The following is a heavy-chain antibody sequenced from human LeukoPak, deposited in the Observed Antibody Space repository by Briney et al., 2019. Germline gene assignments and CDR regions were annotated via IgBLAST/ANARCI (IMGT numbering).Heavy chain of an antibody. V-gene: IGHV4-59*01. CDR3: ARDHYGSGSYYNHFYGMDV. CDR2: IHYSGST. Sequence: SETLSLTCTVSGGSISGYYWNWIRQPPGKGLEWIGYIHYSGSTNYNPSLESRVTISLDTSKNQFSLKLNSVTAADTAVYYCARDHYGSGSYYNHFYGMDVWGQGTTVTVSS. D-gene: IGHD3-10*01. CDR1: GGSISGYY. J-gene: IGHJ6*02.